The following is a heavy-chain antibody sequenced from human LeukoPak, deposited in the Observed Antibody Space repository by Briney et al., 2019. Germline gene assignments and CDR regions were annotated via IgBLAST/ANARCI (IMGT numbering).Heavy chain of an antibody. V-gene: IGHV3-23*01. CDR3: AKSLNYYDSSGSIKRGAFDI. J-gene: IGHJ3*02. Sequence: GGSLRLSCAASGFTFSSYAMSWVRQAPGKGLEWVSAISGSVGSTYYADSVKGRFTISRDNSKNTLYLQMNSLRAEDTAVYYCAKSLNYYDSSGSIKRGAFDIWGQGTMVTVSS. CDR2: ISGSVGST. CDR1: GFTFSSYA. D-gene: IGHD3-22*01.